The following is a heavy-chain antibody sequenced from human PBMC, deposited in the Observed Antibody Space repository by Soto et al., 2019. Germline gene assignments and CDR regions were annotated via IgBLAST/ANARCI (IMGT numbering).Heavy chain of an antibody. CDR3: ARSVGGSNVNFDY. CDR2: MNPDSGNT. Sequence: QVQLVQSGAEVRTPGASVKVSCKASGYTFTSYDINWVRQATGQGPEWMGWMNPDSGNTGYVQKFQGRVTMTRNTXISTAYRELSSRRSEDTAVYYCARSVGGSNVNFDYWGQGTLVTVSS. D-gene: IGHD3-10*01. CDR1: GYTFTSYD. J-gene: IGHJ4*02. V-gene: IGHV1-8*01.